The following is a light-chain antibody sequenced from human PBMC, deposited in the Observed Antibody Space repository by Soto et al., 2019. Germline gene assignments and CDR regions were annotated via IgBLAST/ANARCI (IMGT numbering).Light chain of an antibody. CDR1: RDIRNF. CDR2: DGS. Sequence: DIQMTQPPSSLSASVGDGVPITGQASRDIRNFLNWYQQKPGKAPKLLIYDGSNLETGVPSRFSGSGSGTDFTFTISSLQPEDIATYYCQQYDILPTFGQGTKLEIK. V-gene: IGKV1-33*01. J-gene: IGKJ2*01. CDR3: QQYDILPT.